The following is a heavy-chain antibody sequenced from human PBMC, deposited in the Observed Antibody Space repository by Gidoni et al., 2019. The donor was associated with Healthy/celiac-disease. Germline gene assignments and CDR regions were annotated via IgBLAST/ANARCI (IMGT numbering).Heavy chain of an antibody. J-gene: IGHJ6*02. CDR2: ISWNSGSI. Sequence: EVQLVVSGGGLVQPGRSLRPSRAASGFTFDDYDMHWVRQAPGKGLGWVSGISWNSGSIGYADSVKGRFTISRDNAKNSLYLQMNSLRAEDTALYYCAKDQGYCSSTSCYNYSYYYGMDVWGQGTTVTVSS. V-gene: IGHV3-9*01. CDR1: GFTFDDYD. CDR3: AKDQGYCSSTSCYNYSYYYGMDV. D-gene: IGHD2-2*02.